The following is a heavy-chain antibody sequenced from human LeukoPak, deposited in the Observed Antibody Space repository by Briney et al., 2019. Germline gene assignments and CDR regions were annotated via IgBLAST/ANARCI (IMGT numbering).Heavy chain of an antibody. Sequence: SETLSLTCTVSGGSISSGSYYWSWIRQPAGKGLEWIGRIYTSGSTNYNPSLKSRVTISVDTSKNQFSLKLRSVTAADTAMYYCARGVVPTAKGWFGPWGQGTLVTVSS. CDR1: GGSISSGSYY. CDR2: IYTSGST. V-gene: IGHV4-61*02. J-gene: IGHJ5*02. CDR3: ARGVVPTAKGWFGP. D-gene: IGHD2-2*01.